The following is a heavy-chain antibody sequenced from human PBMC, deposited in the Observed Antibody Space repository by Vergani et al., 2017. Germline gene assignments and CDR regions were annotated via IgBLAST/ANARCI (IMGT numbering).Heavy chain of an antibody. J-gene: IGHJ4*02. CDR2: IYYSGIT. Sequence: QLQLQESGPGLVKPSETLSLTCTVSGGSISSSSYYWGWIRQPPGKGLEWIGSIYYSGITYYNPSLKSRVTISVYTSKNQFALKLSSVTAADTAVYYCASDYGDYGFDYWGQGTLVTVSS. V-gene: IGHV4-39*01. CDR3: ASDYGDYGFDY. D-gene: IGHD4-17*01. CDR1: GGSISSSSYY.